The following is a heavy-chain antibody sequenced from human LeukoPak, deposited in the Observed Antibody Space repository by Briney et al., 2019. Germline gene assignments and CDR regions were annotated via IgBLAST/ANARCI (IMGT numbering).Heavy chain of an antibody. CDR1: GFTFSSYS. CDR2: ISSTGSYI. Sequence: GGSLRLSCAASGFTFSSYSMNWVRQAPGKGLEWVSSISSTGSYIFYADSVKGRFTISRDSAKNSLYLQMNSLRAEDTAVYYCAREMDDILTGYGLDYWGQGTLVTVSS. CDR3: AREMDDILTGYGLDY. J-gene: IGHJ4*02. D-gene: IGHD3-9*01. V-gene: IGHV3-21*01.